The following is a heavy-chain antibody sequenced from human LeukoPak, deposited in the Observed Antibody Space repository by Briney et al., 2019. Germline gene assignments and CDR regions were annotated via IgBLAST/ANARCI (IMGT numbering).Heavy chain of an antibody. J-gene: IGHJ4*02. CDR3: ARRPIVGVPAPIDY. D-gene: IGHD2-2*01. CDR1: GYTFTDYY. Sequence: ASVKVSCKASGYTFTDYYMHWVRQAPGQGLEWMGWINLNSGATRYAQKFQGGVTMTRDTSITTAYMELSRLRSDDTAVYYCARRPIVGVPAPIDYWGQGNLVTVSS. V-gene: IGHV1-2*02. CDR2: INLNSGAT.